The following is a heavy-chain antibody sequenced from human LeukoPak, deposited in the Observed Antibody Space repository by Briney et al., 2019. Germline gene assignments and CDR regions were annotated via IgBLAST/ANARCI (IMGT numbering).Heavy chain of an antibody. D-gene: IGHD1-26*01. J-gene: IGHJ4*02. CDR2: INSDGSST. CDR1: GFTFNNYP. Sequence: GGSLRLSCAASGFTFNNYPMHWVRQAPGKGLVWVSRINSDGSSTSYADSVKGRFTISRDNAKNTLYLQMNSLRAEDTAVYYCARGPSGGRYYVGDYWGQGTLVTVSS. CDR3: ARGPSGGRYYVGDY. V-gene: IGHV3-74*01.